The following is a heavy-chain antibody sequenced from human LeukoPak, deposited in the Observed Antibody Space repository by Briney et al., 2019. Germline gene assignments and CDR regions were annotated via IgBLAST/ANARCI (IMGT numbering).Heavy chain of an antibody. D-gene: IGHD3-22*01. V-gene: IGHV4-61*10. Sequence: SQTLSLTCTVSGGSISSGSYYWSWIRQPAGKGLEWIGYIYYSGSTNYNPSLKSRVTISVDTSKNQFSLKLSSVSAADTAVYYCARAYYDSSGYYESGYFDYWGQGTLVIVSS. J-gene: IGHJ4*02. CDR1: GGSISSGSYY. CDR3: ARAYYDSSGYYESGYFDY. CDR2: IYYSGST.